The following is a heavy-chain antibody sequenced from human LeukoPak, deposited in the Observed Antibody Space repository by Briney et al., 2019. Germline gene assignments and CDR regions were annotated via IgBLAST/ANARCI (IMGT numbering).Heavy chain of an antibody. V-gene: IGHV3-48*02. D-gene: IGHD3-22*01. J-gene: IGHJ4*02. CDR3: TLYYYDSSGYPSFDY. CDR2: ISAISTTK. CDR1: GLIFSRYA. Sequence: PGGSLILSCAASGLIFSRYAMNWVRQAPGKGLEWVSYISAISTTKYYADSVKGRFTVSRDNAENSLFLQMNSLRDEDTAVYYCTLYYYDSSGYPSFDYWGQGTLVTVSS.